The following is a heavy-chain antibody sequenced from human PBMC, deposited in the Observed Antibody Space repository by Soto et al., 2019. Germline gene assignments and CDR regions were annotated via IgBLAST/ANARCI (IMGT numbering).Heavy chain of an antibody. Sequence: GESLKISCKGSGYSFTSYWIGWVRQMPGKGLEWMGIIYPGDSDTRYSPSFQGQVTISADKSISTAYLQWSSLKASDTAMYYCARLLTPYYYGSGSGFDPWGQGTLVNVSS. CDR2: IYPGDSDT. D-gene: IGHD3-10*01. J-gene: IGHJ5*02. CDR3: ARLLTPYYYGSGSGFDP. V-gene: IGHV5-51*01. CDR1: GYSFTSYW.